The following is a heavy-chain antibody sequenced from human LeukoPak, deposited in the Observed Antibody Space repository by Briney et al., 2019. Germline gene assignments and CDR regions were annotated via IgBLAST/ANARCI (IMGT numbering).Heavy chain of an antibody. V-gene: IGHV3-23*01. CDR3: AKDRRGGSYYAATFDI. CDR2: ISDSGDIT. Sequence: GGSRRLACAASGFTFTSYAMSWVRQAPGKGLEWVSSISDSGDITYYADSVKGRFTISRDNSKNTLYVQMNSLRVEDTAVYYCAKDRRGGSYYAATFDIWGQGTMVTVSS. D-gene: IGHD1-26*01. CDR1: GFTFTSYA. J-gene: IGHJ3*02.